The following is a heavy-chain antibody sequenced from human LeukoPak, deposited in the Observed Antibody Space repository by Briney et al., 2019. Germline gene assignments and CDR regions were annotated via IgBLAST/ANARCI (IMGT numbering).Heavy chain of an antibody. CDR2: IYHSGRP. V-gene: IGHV4-38-2*02. J-gene: IGHJ4*02. CDR1: GYSISTSYY. Sequence: SETLSLTCTVSGYSISTSYYWGWIRQPPGKGLEWIGSIYHSGRPYYNPSLKSRVTTSVDTSKNQFSLSLTSVTAADTAVYFCARDSESGPDYSDTSGFDYWGQGNLVTVSS. CDR3: ARDSESGPDYSDTSGFDY. D-gene: IGHD3-22*01.